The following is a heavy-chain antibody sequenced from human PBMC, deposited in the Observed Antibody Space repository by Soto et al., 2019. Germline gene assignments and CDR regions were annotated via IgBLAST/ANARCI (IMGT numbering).Heavy chain of an antibody. Sequence: GGSLRLSCAASGSTFSSYGMHWVRQAPGKGLEWVAVISYDGSNKYYADSVKGRFTISRDNSKNTLYLQMNSLRAEDTAVYYCAKEPYSYGPLDYYGMDVWGQGTTVTVSS. CDR3: AKEPYSYGPLDYYGMDV. CDR1: GSTFSSYG. D-gene: IGHD5-18*01. CDR2: ISYDGSNK. V-gene: IGHV3-30*18. J-gene: IGHJ6*02.